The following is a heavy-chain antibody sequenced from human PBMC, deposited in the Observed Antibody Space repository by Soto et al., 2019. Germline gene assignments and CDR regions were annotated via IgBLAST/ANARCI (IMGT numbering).Heavy chain of an antibody. CDR1: GGAVNTDYW. Sequence: SETRSLTGAVSGGAVNTDYWWSWVRQPRGKGLEWIGEVHHSGTTNYIQSLTSRLTMSVDKSGNQVSLELTSVAAAATDVYYCARGVSYRWVYWGQGTLVTVSS. D-gene: IGHD3-16*01. CDR3: ARGVSYRWVY. J-gene: IGHJ4*02. CDR2: VHHSGTT. V-gene: IGHV4-4*02.